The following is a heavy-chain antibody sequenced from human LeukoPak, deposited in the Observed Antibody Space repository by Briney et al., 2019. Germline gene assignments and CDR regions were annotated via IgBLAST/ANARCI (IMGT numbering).Heavy chain of an antibody. CDR1: GVSINPYY. Sequence: SETLSLTCAVSGVSINPYYWAWIRQPPGKGLEWIGYIHTSGSNNQYPSLKSRVTISVDKSKNHFSLRLTSVTAADTAVYYCARLSAAVHLGAFDLWGQGTMVTVSS. V-gene: IGHV4-4*09. CDR3: ARLSAAVHLGAFDL. CDR2: IHTSGSN. D-gene: IGHD3-3*01. J-gene: IGHJ3*01.